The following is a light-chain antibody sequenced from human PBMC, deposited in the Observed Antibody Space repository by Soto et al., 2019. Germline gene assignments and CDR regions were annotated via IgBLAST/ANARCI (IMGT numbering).Light chain of an antibody. J-gene: IGKJ4*01. V-gene: IGKV3-20*01. CDR2: GAS. Sequence: EIVLTQSPGTLPLSPGERATLSCRASQSVSSSYLAWYQQKPGQAPRLLIYGASSRATGIPDRFSGSGSGTDFTLTISTLEAEDFAVYYCQQYGRLPVTFVGGTKVEIK. CDR1: QSVSSSY. CDR3: QQYGRLPVT.